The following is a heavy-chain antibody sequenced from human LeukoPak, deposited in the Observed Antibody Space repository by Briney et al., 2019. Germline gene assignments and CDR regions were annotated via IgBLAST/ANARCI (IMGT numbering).Heavy chain of an antibody. J-gene: IGHJ4*02. V-gene: IGHV3-74*01. CDR1: GFTISGYW. CDR2: ISGAGRIT. Sequence: PGGSLRLSCAASGFTISGYWMHWVRQAPGKGLVWVARISGAGRITAYADSVKGRFTISRDNAKNSLNLQMNSLRAEDTAVYYCARDISMVRGVVITNHFDCWGQGTPVTVSS. D-gene: IGHD3-10*01. CDR3: ARDISMVRGVVITNHFDC.